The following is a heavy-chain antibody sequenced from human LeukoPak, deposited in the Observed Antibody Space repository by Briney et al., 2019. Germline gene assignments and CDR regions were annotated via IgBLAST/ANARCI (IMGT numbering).Heavy chain of an antibody. D-gene: IGHD1-26*01. J-gene: IGHJ5*02. CDR1: GGSISSSGYY. Sequence: PSETLSLTCTVSGGSISSSGYYWGWIRQPPGKGLEWIASIYYSGSTYYNPSLKSRATISVDTSKNQLSLKLSSLTAADTAVYYCARHEYSGSYYGLSWFDPWGQGTLVTVSS. CDR2: IYYSGST. V-gene: IGHV4-39*01. CDR3: ARHEYSGSYYGLSWFDP.